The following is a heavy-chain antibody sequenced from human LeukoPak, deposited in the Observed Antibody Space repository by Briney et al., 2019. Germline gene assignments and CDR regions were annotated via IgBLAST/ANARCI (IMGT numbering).Heavy chain of an antibody. V-gene: IGHV4-59*01. J-gene: IGHJ3*02. CDR2: IDYRGST. CDR3: ARSRSGYSYDHAAFEI. CDR1: GGSISSYY. Sequence: SETLSLTCTVSGGSISSYYWSWIRQPPGKGLEWIAYIDYRGSTTYNPSLKSRVTISVDTSRNQFSLKLSSVTAADTAVYYCARSRSGYSYDHAAFEIWGQGTMVTVSS. D-gene: IGHD5-18*01.